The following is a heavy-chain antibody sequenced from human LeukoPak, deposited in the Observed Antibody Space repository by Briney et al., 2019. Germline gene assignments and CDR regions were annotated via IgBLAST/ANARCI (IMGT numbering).Heavy chain of an antibody. CDR2: IYSGGDT. D-gene: IGHD2-21*01. CDR3: ARDTGLW. CDR1: GFTVSNNY. V-gene: IGHV3-53*01. J-gene: IGHJ4*02. Sequence: GGSLRLSCAVSGFTVSNNYMSWVRQAPGKGREWVSHIYSGGDTYHADSVKGRFTISRDHSKNTVYLQMNNLRVEDTAVYYCARDTGLWWGQGTLVTVSS.